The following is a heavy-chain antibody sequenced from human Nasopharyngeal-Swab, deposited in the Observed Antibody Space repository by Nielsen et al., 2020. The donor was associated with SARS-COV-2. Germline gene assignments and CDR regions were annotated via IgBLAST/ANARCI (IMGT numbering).Heavy chain of an antibody. CDR1: GGSISSGGYY. CDR2: IYYSGST. CDR3: TRDQWDIMGATHDAFDI. J-gene: IGHJ3*02. V-gene: IGHV4-31*03. Sequence: SETLSLTCTVSGGSISSGGYYWSWIRQHPGKGLEWIGYIYYSGSTYYNPSLKSRVTISVDTSKNQFSLKVSSVTAADTAVYYCTRDQWDIMGATHDAFDIWGQGTMVTVS. D-gene: IGHD1-26*01.